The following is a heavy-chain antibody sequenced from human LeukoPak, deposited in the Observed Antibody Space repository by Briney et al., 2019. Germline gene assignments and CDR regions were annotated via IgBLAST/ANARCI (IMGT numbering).Heavy chain of an antibody. V-gene: IGHV4-39*07. CDR1: GGSVSSSSYY. CDR3: ARIRGYSYGNFDY. J-gene: IGHJ4*02. D-gene: IGHD5-18*01. CDR2: IYYSGST. Sequence: SETLSLTCTVSGGSVSSSSYYWGWIRQPPGKGLGWIGSIYYSGSTYYNPSLKSRVTISVDTSKNQFSLKLSSVTAADTAVYYCARIRGYSYGNFDYWGQGTLVTVSS.